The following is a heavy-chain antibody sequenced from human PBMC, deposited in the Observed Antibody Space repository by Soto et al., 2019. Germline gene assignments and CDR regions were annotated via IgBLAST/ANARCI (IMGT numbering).Heavy chain of an antibody. D-gene: IGHD5-12*01. V-gene: IGHV1-18*01. CDR3: AREYSGYDY. Sequence: GASVKGSFKASCFTLTNYGINWVRQAPGQGLEWMGWISAYNGNTNYAQKLQGRVTMTTDTSTSTAYMELRSLRSDDTAVYYCAREYSGYDYWGQGTLVTVSS. CDR1: CFTLTNYG. CDR2: ISAYNGNT. J-gene: IGHJ4*02.